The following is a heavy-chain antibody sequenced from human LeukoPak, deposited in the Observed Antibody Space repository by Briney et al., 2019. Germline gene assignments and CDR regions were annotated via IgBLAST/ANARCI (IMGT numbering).Heavy chain of an antibody. CDR3: AKGGVDIVVVPAAKPIRAEYFQH. D-gene: IGHD2-2*02. Sequence: GGSLRLSCAASGFTFSSYAMSWVRQAPGKGLEWVSAISSSGSTIYYADSVKGRFTISRDNSKNTLYLQMNSLRAEDTAVYYCAKGGVDIVVVPAAKPIRAEYFQHWGQGTLVTVSS. CDR1: GFTFSSYA. V-gene: IGHV3-23*01. CDR2: ISSSGSTI. J-gene: IGHJ1*01.